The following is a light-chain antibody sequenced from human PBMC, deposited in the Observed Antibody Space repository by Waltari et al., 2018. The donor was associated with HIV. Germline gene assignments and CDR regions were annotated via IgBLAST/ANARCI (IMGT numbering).Light chain of an antibody. Sequence: DIVMTQSPLSLSVTPGEPASISCRSSQSLLHSNGYNYSDWYLQKPGQSPQLLIYLGSNRASGVPDRFSGSRSGTDFTLKISRVQAEDVGVYYCVEALQALFTFGPGTTVDI. CDR3: VEALQALFT. V-gene: IGKV2-28*01. J-gene: IGKJ3*01. CDR2: LGS. CDR1: QSLLHSNGYNY.